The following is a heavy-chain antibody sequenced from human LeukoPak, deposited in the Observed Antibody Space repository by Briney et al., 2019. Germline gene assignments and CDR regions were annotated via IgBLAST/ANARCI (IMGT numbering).Heavy chain of an antibody. CDR2: ISSSSSYI. CDR1: GFTLSSYS. CDR3: ARRGSGYTEPIDY. D-gene: IGHD5-12*01. J-gene: IGHJ4*02. V-gene: IGHV3-21*01. Sequence: GGTLRLSCAGSGFTLSSYSMDWVRQAPGKGLEWVSSISSSSSYIYYADSVKGRFTISRDNAKNSLYLQMNSLRAEDTAVYYCARRGSGYTEPIDYWGQGTLVTVSS.